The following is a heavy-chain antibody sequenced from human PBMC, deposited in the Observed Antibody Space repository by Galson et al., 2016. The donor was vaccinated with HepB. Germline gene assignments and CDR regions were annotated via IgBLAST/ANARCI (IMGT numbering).Heavy chain of an antibody. CDR3: ARAHYYDDSGYLFDY. CDR1: GFSIISGFY. D-gene: IGHD3-22*01. CDR2: VYHFGSP. Sequence: SETLSLTCAVSGFSIISGFYLGWVRQSPGKGLEWIGTVYHFGSPSYNPSLRGRVTISGDSSQNQFSLKLKSMTAADTAVYHCARAHYYDDSGYLFDYWGQGALVTVSS. J-gene: IGHJ4*02. V-gene: IGHV4-38-2*01.